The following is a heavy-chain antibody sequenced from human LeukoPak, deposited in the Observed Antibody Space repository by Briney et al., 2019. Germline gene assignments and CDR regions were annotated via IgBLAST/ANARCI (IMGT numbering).Heavy chain of an antibody. D-gene: IGHD3-10*01. J-gene: IGHJ6*02. Sequence: GGSLRLSCAASGFTFSSYAMNWVRQAPGKGLGWVSAISGSGGSTYYADSVKGRFTISRDNSKNTLYLQMNSLRAEDTAVYYCAKASMVRGVGYYYGMDVWGQGTTVTVSS. CDR3: AKASMVRGVGYYYGMDV. CDR1: GFTFSSYA. CDR2: ISGSGGST. V-gene: IGHV3-23*01.